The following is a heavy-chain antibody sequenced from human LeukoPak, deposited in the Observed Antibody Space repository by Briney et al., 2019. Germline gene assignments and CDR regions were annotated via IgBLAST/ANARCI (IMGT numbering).Heavy chain of an antibody. CDR1: SGSISGNDLY. CDR2: VHSGGTT. Sequence: SQTLSLTCTVSSGSISGNDLYWNWIRQAAGKGLEWIGRVHSGGTTNYNPSLAGRVTVSVDRSKNQFSLKMSSVTAADTAVYYCARDLRSNYLSYYYYYMDVWGKGTTVTVSS. J-gene: IGHJ6*03. D-gene: IGHD4-11*01. CDR3: ARDLRSNYLSYYYYYMDV. V-gene: IGHV4-61*02.